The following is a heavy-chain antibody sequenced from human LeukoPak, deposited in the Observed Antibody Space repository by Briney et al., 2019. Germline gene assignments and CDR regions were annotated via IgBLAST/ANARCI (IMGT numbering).Heavy chain of an antibody. Sequence: GGSLRLSCAASGFTFSSYEMNWVRQAPGRGLEWVSYISSSGSTIYYADSVKGRFTISRDNAKNSLYLQMNSLRAKDTAVYYCPRGHYDFWSCYYSRYYYYYMDVWGNGPTATASS. CDR2: ISSSGSTI. V-gene: IGHV3-48*03. J-gene: IGHJ6*03. CDR1: GFTFSSYE. CDR3: PRGHYDFWSCYYSRYYYYYMDV. D-gene: IGHD3-3*01.